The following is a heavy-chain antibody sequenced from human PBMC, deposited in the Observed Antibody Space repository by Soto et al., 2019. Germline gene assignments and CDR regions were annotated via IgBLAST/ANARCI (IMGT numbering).Heavy chain of an antibody. CDR3: ARRRYCSSTSCYRGGYYYGMDV. CDR1: GGTFSSYA. D-gene: IGHD2-2*02. J-gene: IGHJ6*02. V-gene: IGHV1-69*01. Sequence: QVQLVQSGAEVKKPGSSVKVSCKASGGTFSSYAISWVRQAPGQGLEWIGGIIPIFGTANYAQKFQGRVTITADESTSTAYMELSSLRSEDTAVYYCARRRYCSSTSCYRGGYYYGMDVWGQGTTVTVSS. CDR2: IIPIFGTA.